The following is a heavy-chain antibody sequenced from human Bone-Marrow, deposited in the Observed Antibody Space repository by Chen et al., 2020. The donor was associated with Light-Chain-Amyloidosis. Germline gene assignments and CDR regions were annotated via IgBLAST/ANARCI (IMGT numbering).Heavy chain of an antibody. Sequence: EGQLVQSGGGLVQPGGSLRLSCEASGFTFSGYWMSWVRQAPGKGLEWVANIKQSGSDKDYLESEKGRFTISRDNGKNSLYLQMNNLRAEDTAVYYCARVGDGSNRSEALEIWGQGTMVTVSS. D-gene: IGHD3-10*01. CDR2: IKQSGSDK. CDR1: GFTFSGYW. J-gene: IGHJ3*02. CDR3: ARVGDGSNRSEALEI. V-gene: IGHV3-7*01.